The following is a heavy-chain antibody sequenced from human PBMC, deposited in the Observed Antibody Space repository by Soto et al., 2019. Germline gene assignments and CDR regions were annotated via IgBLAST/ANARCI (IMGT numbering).Heavy chain of an antibody. D-gene: IGHD4-17*01. V-gene: IGHV1-18*01. J-gene: IGHJ4*02. Sequence: QVQLVQSGAEVKKPGASVKVSCKASGYTFTSYGISWVRQAPGQGLEWMGWISAYNGNTNYAQKLQGRVTMTTDTSTSTAYRELRSLRSDDTAVYYCARDQLDYGGNSNFDYWGQGTLVTVSS. CDR2: ISAYNGNT. CDR3: ARDQLDYGGNSNFDY. CDR1: GYTFTSYG.